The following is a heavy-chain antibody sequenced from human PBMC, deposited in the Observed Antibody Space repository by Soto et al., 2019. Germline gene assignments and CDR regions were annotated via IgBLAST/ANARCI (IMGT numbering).Heavy chain of an antibody. CDR1: GFNFNIFC. J-gene: IGHJ6*02. D-gene: IGHD2-2*01. CDR2: ISYDGSKK. V-gene: IGHV3-30*18. Sequence: XESLTLSCAASGFNFNIFCMHWVRQAPGKGLQWVALISYDGSKKYYGDAVEGRFTISRDNSKNMVYLQMNSLRPDDTAVYYCAKAPLRVVVIPSAITMDVWGQGTTVTVSS. CDR3: AKAPLRVVVIPSAITMDV.